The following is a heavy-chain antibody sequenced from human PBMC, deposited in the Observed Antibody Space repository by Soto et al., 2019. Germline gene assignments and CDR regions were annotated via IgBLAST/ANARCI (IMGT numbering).Heavy chain of an antibody. CDR2: IIPILGIA. J-gene: IGHJ4*02. CDR1: GGTFSSYT. V-gene: IGHV1-69*04. CDR3: ARDTSTGYYYGDY. D-gene: IGHD3-9*01. Sequence: GASVKVSCKASGGTFSSYTISWVRQAPGQGLEWMGRIIPILGIANYAQKFQGRVTITADKSTSTAYMELSSLRSEDTAVYYCARDTSTGYYYGDYWGQGTLVTVSS.